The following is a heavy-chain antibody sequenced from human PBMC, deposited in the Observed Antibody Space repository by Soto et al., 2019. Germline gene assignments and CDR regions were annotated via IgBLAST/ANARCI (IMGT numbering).Heavy chain of an antibody. V-gene: IGHV3-48*03. D-gene: IGHD1-1*01. J-gene: IGHJ4*02. CDR2: ISGGGSPI. CDR1: GVSFSRFD. CDR3: VIKRFRTTYFNT. Sequence: SLRLSCAAFGVSFSRFDVNWVRQAPGGGLEWIAYISGGGSPIFFADFLRGRFAISRDNAKRLLSLQMISLRAEDTAIHYCVIKRFRTTYFNTWGQGTLVTVSS.